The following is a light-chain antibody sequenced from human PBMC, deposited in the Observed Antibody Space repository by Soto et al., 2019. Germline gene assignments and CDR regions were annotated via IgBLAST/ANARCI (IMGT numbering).Light chain of an antibody. CDR2: VNSDGSH. CDR1: SGHNSNA. CDR3: QTWGTGIPVV. V-gene: IGLV4-69*01. J-gene: IGLJ7*01. Sequence: QSVLTQSPSASASLGASVKLTCTLSSGHNSNAIAWHQQKPEKGPRYLMNVNSDGSHIKGDGIPDRFSGSSSGAERYLTISSLQSEDEADYYCQTWGTGIPVVFGGGTQLTVL.